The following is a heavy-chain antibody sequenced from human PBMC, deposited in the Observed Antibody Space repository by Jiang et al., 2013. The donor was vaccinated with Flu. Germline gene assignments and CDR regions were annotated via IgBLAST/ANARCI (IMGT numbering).Heavy chain of an antibody. V-gene: IGHV1-24*01. CDR3: ATGHGYSYGSGWFDP. CDR2: FDPEDGET. D-gene: IGHD5-18*01. J-gene: IGHJ5*02. CDR1: GYTLTELS. Sequence: SVKVSCKVSGYTLTELSMHWVRQAPGKGLEWMGGFDPEDGETIYAQKFQGRVTMTEDTSTDTAYMELSSLRSEDTAVYYCATGHGYSYGSGWFDPWGQGTLVTVSS.